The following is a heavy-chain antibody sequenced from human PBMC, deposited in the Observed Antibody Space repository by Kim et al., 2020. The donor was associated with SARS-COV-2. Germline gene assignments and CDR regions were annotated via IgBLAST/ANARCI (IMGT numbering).Heavy chain of an antibody. CDR3: ARDRAAENYYGMDV. Sequence: GGSLRLSCAASGFTFSSYAMHWVRQAPGKGLEWVAVISYDGSNKYYADSVKGRFTISRDNSKNTLYLQMNSLRAEDTAVYYCARDRAAENYYGMDVWGQGTTVTVSS. J-gene: IGHJ6*02. CDR2: ISYDGSNK. D-gene: IGHD6-13*01. CDR1: GFTFSSYA. V-gene: IGHV3-30-3*01.